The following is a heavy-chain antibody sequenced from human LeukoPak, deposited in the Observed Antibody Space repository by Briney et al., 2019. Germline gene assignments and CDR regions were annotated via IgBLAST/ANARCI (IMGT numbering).Heavy chain of an antibody. CDR2: IKQDGSEK. V-gene: IGHV3-7*01. Sequence: PGGSLRLSCAASGFTFSSYWMSWVRQAPGKGLEWVANIKQDGSEKYYVDSVKGRFTISRDNAKNSLYLQMNSLRAEDTAVYYCARDVIAVAGTYYYYYYMDVWGKGTTVTVSS. CDR3: ARDVIAVAGTYYYYYYMDV. J-gene: IGHJ6*03. D-gene: IGHD6-19*01. CDR1: GFTFSSYW.